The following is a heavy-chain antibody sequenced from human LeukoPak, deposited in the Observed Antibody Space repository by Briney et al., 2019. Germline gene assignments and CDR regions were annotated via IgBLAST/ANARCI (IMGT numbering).Heavy chain of an antibody. CDR1: GYIFTDYY. V-gene: IGHV1-2*06. J-gene: IGHJ4*02. CDR2: INPNSGGT. CDR3: ARAKGSSSWYYFDY. D-gene: IGHD6-13*01. Sequence: EASVKVSCKASGYIFTDYYMHWVRQAPGQELGWMGRINPNSGGTNYAQKFQGRVTMTRDTSISTAYMELSRLRSDDTAVYFCARAKGSSSWYYFDYWGQGTLVTVSS.